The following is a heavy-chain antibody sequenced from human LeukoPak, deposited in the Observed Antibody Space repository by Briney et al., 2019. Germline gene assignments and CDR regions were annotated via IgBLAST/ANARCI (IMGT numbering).Heavy chain of an antibody. D-gene: IGHD6-13*01. Sequence: QPGGSLRLSCAASGFTFSSYAMSWVRQSPGKGLEWVSAISSTAGSTYYADSVKGRFTISRDNSKNTLYLQMNSLRAEDTAVYYCAKEWERYSSSWYNWGQGTLVTVSS. CDR3: AKEWERYSSSWYN. CDR1: GFTFSSYA. CDR2: ISSTAGST. J-gene: IGHJ1*01. V-gene: IGHV3-23*01.